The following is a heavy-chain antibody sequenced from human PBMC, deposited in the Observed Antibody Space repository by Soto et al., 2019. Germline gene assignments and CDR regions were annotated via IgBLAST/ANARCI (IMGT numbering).Heavy chain of an antibody. CDR3: ARDGIDIVVVVSAIDAFDI. J-gene: IGHJ3*02. CDR1: GYTFTSYG. CDR2: ISAYNGNT. D-gene: IGHD2-15*01. Sequence: QVQLVQSGAEVKKPGASVKVSCKASGYTFTSYGISWVRQAPGQGLEWMGWISAYNGNTNYAQKLQGRVTMTTDTSTSTAYLGLRSLRSDDTAVYYCARDGIDIVVVVSAIDAFDIWGQGTMVTVSS. V-gene: IGHV1-18*04.